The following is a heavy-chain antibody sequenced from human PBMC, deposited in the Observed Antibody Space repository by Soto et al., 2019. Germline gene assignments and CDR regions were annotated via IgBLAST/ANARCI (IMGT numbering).Heavy chain of an antibody. V-gene: IGHV4-39*01. CDR2: IYYSGIT. CDR1: GGSINSSDSY. D-gene: IGHD3-10*01. Sequence: QLQLQESGPGLVKPSETLSLTCTVSGGSINSSDSYWDWIRQPPGKGLDWIGSIYYSGITYYNPSLKSRVSISVDTSKNQFSLKLTSVTAADTAVYYRARRKTSYLYSSCGFDPWGQGTLVTVSS. J-gene: IGHJ5*02. CDR3: ARRKTSYLYSSCGFDP.